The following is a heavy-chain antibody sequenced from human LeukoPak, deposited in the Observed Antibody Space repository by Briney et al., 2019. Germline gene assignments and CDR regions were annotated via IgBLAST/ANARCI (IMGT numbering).Heavy chain of an antibody. CDR2: IYYSGST. Sequence: PSETLSLTCTVSGGSISSGGYYWSWLRQHPGKGLEWIGYIYYSGSTYYNPSLKSRVTISVDTSKNQISLKLSSVTAAETAVYYCARHVLRSFDWSHFDYWGQGTLVTVSS. CDR3: ARHVLRSFDWSHFDY. V-gene: IGHV4-39*01. D-gene: IGHD3-9*01. J-gene: IGHJ4*02. CDR1: GGSISSGGYY.